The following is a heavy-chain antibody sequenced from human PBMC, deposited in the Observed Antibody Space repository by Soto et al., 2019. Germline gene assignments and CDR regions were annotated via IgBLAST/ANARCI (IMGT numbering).Heavy chain of an antibody. CDR2: ISYTGRT. V-gene: IGHV4-31*03. CDR1: GGSINSGAYY. J-gene: IGHJ5*02. Sequence: QVQLQESGPGLVKPSQTLSLTCSVSGGSINSGAYYWGWIRQHPGKGLEWIGYISYTGRTYSNPSLPSRVTMALDMSESQFSLKLTSVTAADTAVYFCARVSATGTRWIDPWGQGTLGTVAP. D-gene: IGHD6-13*01. CDR3: ARVSATGTRWIDP.